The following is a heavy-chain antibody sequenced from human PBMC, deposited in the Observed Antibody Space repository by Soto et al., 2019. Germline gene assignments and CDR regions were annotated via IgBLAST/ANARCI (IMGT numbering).Heavy chain of an antibody. D-gene: IGHD2-15*01. J-gene: IGHJ5*02. CDR3: AWGGGSTFSWFDP. V-gene: IGHV4-39*01. CDR1: GGSISSFNYC. Sequence: QLQLQESGPGLVKPSETLSLTCTVSGGSISSFNYCWGWMRQPPGQGLEWIGSLYYSENNYSNPALPTRVAISVDTSKKQCTLTLRSAAAADTAVYYCAWGGGSTFSWFDPWGQGTLVTVSP. CDR2: LYYSENN.